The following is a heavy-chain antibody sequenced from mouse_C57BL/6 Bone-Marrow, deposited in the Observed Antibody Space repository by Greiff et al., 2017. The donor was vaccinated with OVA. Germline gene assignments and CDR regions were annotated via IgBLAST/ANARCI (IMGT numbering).Heavy chain of an antibody. D-gene: IGHD2-5*01. J-gene: IGHJ4*01. CDR1: GFTFSDYG. CDR2: ISNLAYSI. Sequence: EVQLVESGGGLVQPGGSLKLSCAASGFTFSDYGMAWVRQAPRKGPEWVAFISNLAYSIYYADTVTGRFTISRENAKNTLYLEMSSLRSEDTAMYYCARRGVTTSYYAMDYWGQGTSVTVSS. V-gene: IGHV5-15*04. CDR3: ARRGVTTSYYAMDY.